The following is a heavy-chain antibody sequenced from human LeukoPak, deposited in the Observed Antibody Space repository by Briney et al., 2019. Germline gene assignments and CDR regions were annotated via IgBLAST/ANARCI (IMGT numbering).Heavy chain of an antibody. Sequence: SETLSLTCTVSGGSISSSSYYWGWIRHPPGKGLEWIGSLYYSGSPYYNPSLKSRVPISVDTSKKQFSLTLSSVTAADTAVYYCARAKFSYYFDYWGQGTLVTVSS. V-gene: IGHV4-39*01. CDR2: LYYSGSP. CDR3: ARAKFSYYFDY. D-gene: IGHD3-3*01. J-gene: IGHJ4*02. CDR1: GGSISSSSYY.